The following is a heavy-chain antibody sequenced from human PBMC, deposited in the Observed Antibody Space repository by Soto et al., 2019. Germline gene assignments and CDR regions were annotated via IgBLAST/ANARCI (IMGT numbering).Heavy chain of an antibody. CDR1: GFTVSSNY. D-gene: IGHD3-22*01. CDR3: ARAVIEGYYDSSPYYFDY. V-gene: IGHV3-53*01. CDR2: IYSGGST. J-gene: IGHJ4*02. Sequence: VQLVESGGGLIQPGGSLRLSCAASGFTVSSNYMSWVRQAPGKGLAWVSVIYSGGSTYYADSVKGRFTISRDNSKNSLYLQMNSLRAEDTAAYYCARAVIEGYYDSSPYYFDYWGQGTLVTVSS.